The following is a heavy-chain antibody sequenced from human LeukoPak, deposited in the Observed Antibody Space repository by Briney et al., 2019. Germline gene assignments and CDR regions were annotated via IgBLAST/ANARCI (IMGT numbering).Heavy chain of an antibody. J-gene: IGHJ6*03. D-gene: IGHD3-3*01. Sequence: ASVKVSCKASGYTFTSYAMHWVRQAPGQRLEWMGWINAGNGNTKYSQEFQGRVTITRDTSASTAYMELSSLRSEDTAVYFCARDGSVLWRGYHSISYNYYMDVWGEGTTVTVSS. CDR1: GYTFTSYA. CDR3: ARDGSVLWRGYHSISYNYYMDV. CDR2: INAGNGNT. V-gene: IGHV1-3*03.